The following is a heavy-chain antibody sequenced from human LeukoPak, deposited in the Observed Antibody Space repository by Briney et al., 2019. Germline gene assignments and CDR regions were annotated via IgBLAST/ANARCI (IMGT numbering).Heavy chain of an antibody. Sequence: PSETLSLTCTVSGGSISSSSYYWGWIRQPPGKGLEWFGSIYYSGSTNYNPSLKSRVTISVDTSKNQFSLKLSSVTAADTAVYYCARVVVVGNWFDPWGQGTLVTVSS. CDR1: GGSISSSSYY. J-gene: IGHJ5*02. D-gene: IGHD2-15*01. CDR2: IYYSGST. V-gene: IGHV4-39*07. CDR3: ARVVVVGNWFDP.